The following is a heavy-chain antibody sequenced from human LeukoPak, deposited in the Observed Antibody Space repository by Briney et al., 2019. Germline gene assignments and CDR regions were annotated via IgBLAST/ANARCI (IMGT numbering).Heavy chain of an antibody. CDR1: GYTFTSYG. CDR3: ARDFLSVEAYYYDSTGPSFDY. V-gene: IGHV1-18*01. Sequence: ASVKVSCKAPGYTFTSYGISWVRQAPGQGLEWMGWISAYNGNTNYAQKFQARVTMTTDTSTSTAYMELRSLRSDDTAVYYCARDFLSVEAYYYDSTGPSFDYWGQGTLVTVSS. D-gene: IGHD3-22*01. J-gene: IGHJ4*02. CDR2: ISAYNGNT.